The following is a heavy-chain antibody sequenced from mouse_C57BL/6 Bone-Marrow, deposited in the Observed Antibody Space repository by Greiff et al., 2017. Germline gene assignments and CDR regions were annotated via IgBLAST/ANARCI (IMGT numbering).Heavy chain of an antibody. CDR1: GYAFTNYL. J-gene: IGHJ2*01. CDR3: ARRYPYYFDY. CDR2: INPGSGGT. Sequence: VQLVESGAELVRPGTSVKVSCKASGYAFTNYLIEWVKQRPGQGLEWIGVINPGSGGTNYNEKFKGKATLTADKSSSTAYMQLSSLTSEDSAVYFCARRYPYYFDYWGQGTTLTVSS. V-gene: IGHV1-54*01. D-gene: IGHD1-1*01.